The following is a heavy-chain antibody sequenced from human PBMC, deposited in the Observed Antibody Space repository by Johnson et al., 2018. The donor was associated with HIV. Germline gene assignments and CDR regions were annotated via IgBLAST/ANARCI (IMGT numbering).Heavy chain of an antibody. CDR2: ISRSGSIK. V-gene: IGHV3-11*04. D-gene: IGHD6-13*01. Sequence: QVQLVESGGGLVKPGGSQRLSCAASGFTFSDYYMSWIRQAPGKGLEWVSYISRSGSIKYYADSVKGRFTISRDNAKNYLYLQMNSLGGEDTAVYYCATDVAAAGQWVAVDSWGQGTMVTVSA. CDR1: GFTFSDYY. J-gene: IGHJ3*02. CDR3: ATDVAAAGQWVAVDS.